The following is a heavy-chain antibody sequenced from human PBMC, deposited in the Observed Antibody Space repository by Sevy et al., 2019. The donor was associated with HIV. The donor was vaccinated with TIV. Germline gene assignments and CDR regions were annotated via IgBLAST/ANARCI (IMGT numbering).Heavy chain of an antibody. CDR2: INPNSDGT. V-gene: IGHV1-2*02. D-gene: IGHD3-3*01. CDR3: ATGDTFWSAYYYFDY. J-gene: IGHJ4*01. Sequence: ASVKVSCKASGYTFTGYYIHWVRQAPGQGLEWMGWINPNSDGTNFAQKFQGRVTMTRDTSITTAYMELSRLRSDDTAVYYYATGDTFWSAYYYFDYWGHGTLVTVSS. CDR1: GYTFTGYY.